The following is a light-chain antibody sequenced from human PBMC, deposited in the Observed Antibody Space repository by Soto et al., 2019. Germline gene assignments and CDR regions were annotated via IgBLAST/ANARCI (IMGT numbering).Light chain of an antibody. CDR2: LGS. V-gene: IGKV2-28*01. Sequence: DIVMTQSPRSLPATPGEPASISCRSSLSLLHSNGYNYLDWYLQKPGQTPQLLIYLGSNRASGVPDRFSGSGSGTNFTLKISRVEAEGVGVYYCMQALQTHTFGGGTKVEIK. CDR3: MQALQTHT. J-gene: IGKJ4*01. CDR1: LSLLHSNGYNY.